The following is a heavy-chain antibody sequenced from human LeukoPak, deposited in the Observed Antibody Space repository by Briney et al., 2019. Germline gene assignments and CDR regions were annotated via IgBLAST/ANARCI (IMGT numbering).Heavy chain of an antibody. CDR1: GYTFTGYY. CDR3: ARGGDDFDLEGD. D-gene: IGHD3-3*01. J-gene: IGHJ4*02. Sequence: ASVKVSCKASGYTFTGYYMHWVRQAPGQGLEWIGWIDPNSGGTNYAQKFQGRVTMTRDTSISTAYMELSRLRSDDTAVYYCARGGDDFDLEGDWGQGTLVTVSS. CDR2: IDPNSGGT. V-gene: IGHV1-2*02.